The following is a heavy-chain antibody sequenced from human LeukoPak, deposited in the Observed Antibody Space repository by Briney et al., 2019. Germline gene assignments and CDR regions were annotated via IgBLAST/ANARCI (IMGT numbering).Heavy chain of an antibody. CDR1: GFTFSSYS. CDR2: ISSSSSYI. V-gene: IGHV3-21*01. D-gene: IGHD2/OR15-2a*01. Sequence: GGSLRLSCAASGFTFSSYSMNWVRQAPGKGLEWVSSISSSSSYIYYADSVKGRFTISRDNPKNTLYLQMNSLRAEDTAVYYCAKDGNTYQLDYWGQGSLVTVSS. CDR3: AKDGNTYQLDY. J-gene: IGHJ4*02.